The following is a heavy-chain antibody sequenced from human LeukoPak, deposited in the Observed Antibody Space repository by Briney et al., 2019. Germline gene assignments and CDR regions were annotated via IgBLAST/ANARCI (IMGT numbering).Heavy chain of an antibody. CDR1: GFTFSDYE. V-gene: IGHV3-48*03. J-gene: IGHJ4*02. Sequence: HPGGSLRLSCAASGFTFSDYEMNWVRQAPGEGLEWVSSISGGGTSIYYADSVKGRFTMSRHNAANSLYLQMSSLTAEDTAVYFCARDRSGWYYFDYWGQGALVTVAS. D-gene: IGHD6-19*01. CDR2: ISGGGTSI. CDR3: ARDRSGWYYFDY.